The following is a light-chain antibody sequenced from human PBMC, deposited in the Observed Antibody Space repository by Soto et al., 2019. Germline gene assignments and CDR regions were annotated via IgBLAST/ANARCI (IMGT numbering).Light chain of an antibody. CDR3: QQYENYWT. CDR1: ESISNF. Sequence: DIQMTQSPSTLSASVGDRVTITCRASESISNFLAWYQQKPGKAPNLLIYKASSLESGVPSRFSGSGSGTEFTLTISSLQPDDFAVYYCQQYENYWTFGQGTKVDIK. J-gene: IGKJ1*01. CDR2: KAS. V-gene: IGKV1-5*03.